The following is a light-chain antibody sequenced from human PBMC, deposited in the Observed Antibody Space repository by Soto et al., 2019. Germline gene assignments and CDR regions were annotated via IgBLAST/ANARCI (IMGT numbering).Light chain of an antibody. CDR3: QQHSNWPRT. J-gene: IGKJ1*01. Sequence: EMVLTQSPGSLSGSQGERVTLSCRASQSVGSNLAWYQQKPGQAPRLLSYGASTRATGIPARFSGSGSGTEFTLTISSLQSEDFAVYYCQQHSNWPRTFGQGTKVDIK. V-gene: IGKV3-15*01. CDR1: QSVGSN. CDR2: GAS.